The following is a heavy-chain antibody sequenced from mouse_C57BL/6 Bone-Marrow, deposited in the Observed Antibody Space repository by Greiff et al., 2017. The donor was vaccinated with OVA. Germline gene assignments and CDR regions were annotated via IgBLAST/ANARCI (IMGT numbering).Heavy chain of an antibody. CDR1: GYTFTSYW. V-gene: IGHV1-55*01. CDR2: IYPGSGST. J-gene: IGHJ1*03. Sequence: QVQLQQPGAELVKPGASVKMSCKASGYTFTSYWITWVKQRPGQGLEWIGDIYPGSGSTNYNEKFKSKATLTVVTSSSTAYMQLSSLTSEDSAVYYCARSKGYSNYVYWYFDVWGTGTTVTVSS. D-gene: IGHD2-5*01. CDR3: ARSKGYSNYVYWYFDV.